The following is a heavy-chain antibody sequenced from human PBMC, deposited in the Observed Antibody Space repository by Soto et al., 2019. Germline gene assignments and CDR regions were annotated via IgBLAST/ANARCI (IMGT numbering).Heavy chain of an antibody. CDR3: AGRNNFDWLLFLSNFDY. CDR1: GFTFSSYA. CDR2: ISGSSSYI. Sequence: GGSLRLSCSASGFTFSSYAMHWVRQAPGKGLEWVPAISGSSSYIYYADSVKGRFTISRDNAKNSLYLQMNSLRAEDTAVYYCAGRNNFDWLLFLSNFDYWGQGTLVTVSS. J-gene: IGHJ4*02. V-gene: IGHV3-21*01. D-gene: IGHD3-9*01.